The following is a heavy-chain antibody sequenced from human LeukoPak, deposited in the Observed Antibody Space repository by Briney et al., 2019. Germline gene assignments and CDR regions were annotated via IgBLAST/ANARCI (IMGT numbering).Heavy chain of an antibody. V-gene: IGHV4-4*02. J-gene: IGHJ3*02. CDR3: ARTRYCSSTSCYDAFDI. Sequence: SGTLSLTCAVSGGSISSSNWWSWVRQPPGKGLEWIGEIYHSGSTNYNPSLKSRVTISVDKSKNQFSLKLSSVTAADTAVYYCARTRYCSSTSCYDAFDIWGQGTMVTVSS. CDR2: IYHSGST. CDR1: GGSISSSNW. D-gene: IGHD2-2*01.